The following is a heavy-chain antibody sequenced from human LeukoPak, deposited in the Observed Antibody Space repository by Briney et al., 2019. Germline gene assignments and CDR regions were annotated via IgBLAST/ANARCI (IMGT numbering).Heavy chain of an antibody. Sequence: SVKVSCKASGGTFSSYAISWVRQAPGQGLEWMGRVIPIFGTANYAQKFQGRVTITTDESTSTAYMELSSLRSEDTAVYYCARNLGYCSSTSCQNWFDPWGQGTLVTVSS. V-gene: IGHV1-69*05. J-gene: IGHJ5*02. D-gene: IGHD2-2*01. CDR1: GGTFSSYA. CDR2: VIPIFGTA. CDR3: ARNLGYCSSTSCQNWFDP.